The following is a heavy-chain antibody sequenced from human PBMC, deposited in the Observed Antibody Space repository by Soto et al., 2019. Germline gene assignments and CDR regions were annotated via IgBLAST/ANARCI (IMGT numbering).Heavy chain of an antibody. Sequence: PSQTLSLTCAISGDSFSSNSAAWNWIRQSPSRGLEWLGRTYYRSKWYNDYAVSVKSRITINPDTSKNQFSLQLNSVTPEDTAVYYCARDPSPTYCSSTSCYEDEAWFDPWGKGTLVTVSS. V-gene: IGHV6-1*01. J-gene: IGHJ5*02. CDR3: ARDPSPTYCSSTSCYEDEAWFDP. CDR1: GDSFSSNSAA. D-gene: IGHD2-2*01. CDR2: TYYRSKWYN.